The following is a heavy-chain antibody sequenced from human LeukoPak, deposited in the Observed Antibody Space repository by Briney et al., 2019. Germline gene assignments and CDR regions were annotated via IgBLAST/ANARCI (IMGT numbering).Heavy chain of an antibody. CDR2: IYYSGST. CDR1: GGSISSYY. Sequence: KSSETLSLTCTVFGGSISSYYWSWIRQPPGKGLEWIGYIYYSGSTNYNPSLKSRVTISVDTSKNQFSLKLRSVTAADTAVYYCARTTEGYAGGPGYSYYYYMDVWGKGTTVTISS. CDR3: ARTTEGYAGGPGYSYYYYMDV. V-gene: IGHV4-59*01. D-gene: IGHD5-12*01. J-gene: IGHJ6*03.